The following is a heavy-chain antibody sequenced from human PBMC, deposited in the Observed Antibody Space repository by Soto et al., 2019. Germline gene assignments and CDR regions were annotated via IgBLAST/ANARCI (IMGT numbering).Heavy chain of an antibody. Sequence: LVLLCLTWTVLGGSSSSGYGCDWIRQPPGKGLEWIGRLCYRGNPYYRPSLTRRVTLSMDTSKIWFSLKLTSVTAAVTAVFYCARRKGISHYFDYWCRGTLVTAPQ. D-gene: IGHD3-3*02. CDR2: LCYRGNP. J-gene: IGHJ4*02. V-gene: IGHV4-39*01. CDR3: ARRKGISHYFDY. CDR1: GGSSSSGYG.